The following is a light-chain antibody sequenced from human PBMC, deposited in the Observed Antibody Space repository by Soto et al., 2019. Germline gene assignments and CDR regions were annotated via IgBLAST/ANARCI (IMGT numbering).Light chain of an antibody. J-gene: IGLJ2*01. CDR3: QVWDSSSDHVV. CDR1: NIGSKG. Sequence: SYELTQPPSVSVAPGQTARIPCGGNNIGSKGVHWYQQSPGLAPVLVVYDDRDRPSGIPERFSGSNSGNTATLTISRVEAGDEADDYCQVWDSSSDHVVFGGGTKVTVL. CDR2: DDR. V-gene: IGLV3-21*02.